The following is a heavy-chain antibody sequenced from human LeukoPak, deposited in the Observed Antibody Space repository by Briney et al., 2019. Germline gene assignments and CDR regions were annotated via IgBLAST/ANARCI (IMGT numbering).Heavy chain of an antibody. CDR2: IDPSGGST. Sequence: GASVKVSCKASGYTFTSYYMHWVRRAPGQGLEWMGIIDPSGGSTSYAQKFQGRVTMTRDRSTSTVYMELSSLRSEDTAVYYCARVPIFGVVIPFDYWGQGTLVTVSP. CDR3: ARVPIFGVVIPFDY. V-gene: IGHV1-46*01. J-gene: IGHJ4*02. CDR1: GYTFTSYY. D-gene: IGHD3-3*01.